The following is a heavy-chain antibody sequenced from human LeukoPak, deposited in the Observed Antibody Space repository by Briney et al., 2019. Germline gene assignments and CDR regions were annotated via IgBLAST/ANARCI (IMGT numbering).Heavy chain of an antibody. CDR3: ARDFARNSGDYGNDGFDI. V-gene: IGHV4-59*02. CDR2: ISYSGNV. CDR1: GGSVNLYY. J-gene: IGHJ3*02. Sequence: SETLSLTCSVSGGSVNLYYWTWIRQSPGKGLEWIGYISYSGNVYYNPSLKSRVTITLDTSKKQVSLGLSSVTAADTAVYFCARDFARNSGDYGNDGFDIWGQGTMVTVS. D-gene: IGHD4-17*01.